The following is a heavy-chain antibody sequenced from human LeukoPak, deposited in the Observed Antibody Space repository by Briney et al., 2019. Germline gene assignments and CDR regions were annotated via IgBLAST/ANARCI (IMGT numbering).Heavy chain of an antibody. V-gene: IGHV4-34*01. D-gene: IGHD3-3*01. Sequence: PSGTLSLTCAVNGGSFSRYYWSWIRQPPGKGLEWIGEINHSGSTNYNPSLKSRVTISVDTSKNQFSLKLSSVTAADTAVYYCARWYYDFWSGSRWFDPWGQGTLVTVSS. CDR3: ARWYYDFWSGSRWFDP. CDR2: INHSGST. CDR1: GGSFSRYY. J-gene: IGHJ5*02.